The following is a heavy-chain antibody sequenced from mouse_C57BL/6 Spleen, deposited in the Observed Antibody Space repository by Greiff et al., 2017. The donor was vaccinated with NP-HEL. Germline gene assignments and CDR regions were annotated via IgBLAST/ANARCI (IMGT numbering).Heavy chain of an antibody. J-gene: IGHJ1*03. Sequence: VQLQQSGPGLVKPSQSLSLTCSVTGYSITSGYYWNWIRQFPGNKLEWMGYISYDGSNNYNPSLKNRISITRDTSKNQFFLKLNSVTTEDTATYYCARRGYYYADVWGTGTTVTVSS. CDR1: GYSITSGYY. V-gene: IGHV3-6*01. CDR2: ISYDGSN. D-gene: IGHD1-1*01. CDR3: ARRGYYYADV.